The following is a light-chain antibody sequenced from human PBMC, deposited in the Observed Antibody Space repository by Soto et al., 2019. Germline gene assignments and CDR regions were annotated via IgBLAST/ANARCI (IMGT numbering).Light chain of an antibody. CDR1: QSVSSSY. CDR2: GAS. J-gene: IGKJ2*01. Sequence: EIVLTQSPGTLSLSPGERATLSCRASQSVSSSYLAWYQQKPGQAPRLLIYGASSRATGIPDRFSGSGSGRDFTRTISRLEPEEFAVYYCQQYGSSPLYTFSQGTKLEIK. V-gene: IGKV3-20*01. CDR3: QQYGSSPLYT.